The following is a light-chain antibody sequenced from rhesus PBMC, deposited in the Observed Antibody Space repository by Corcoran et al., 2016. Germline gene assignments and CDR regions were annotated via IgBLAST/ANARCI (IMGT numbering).Light chain of an antibody. CDR3: QQYNSAPT. CDR1: QGISSW. CDR2: KAS. Sequence: DIQMTQSPSSLSASVGDRVTITCRASQGISSWLAWYQQKPGKAPKLLLYKASNLQSGVPSRSSGSVSWTDFPITISSLQPEEFATVYCQQYNSAPTFGQGTKVEIK. V-gene: IGKV1-21*01. J-gene: IGKJ1*01.